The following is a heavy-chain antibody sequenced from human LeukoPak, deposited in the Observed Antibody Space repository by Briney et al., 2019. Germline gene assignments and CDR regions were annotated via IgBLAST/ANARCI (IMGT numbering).Heavy chain of an antibody. J-gene: IGHJ4*02. V-gene: IGHV3-30*04. CDR1: GFTFSSYA. CDR2: ISYDGSNK. Sequence: PGRSLRLSCAASGFTFSSYAMHWVRQAPGKGLEWVAVISYDGSNKYYADSVKGRFTISRDNSKNTLYLQMNSLRAEDTAVYYCARDYYGSGSYQDHWGQGTLVTVSS. D-gene: IGHD3-10*01. CDR3: ARDYYGSGSYQDH.